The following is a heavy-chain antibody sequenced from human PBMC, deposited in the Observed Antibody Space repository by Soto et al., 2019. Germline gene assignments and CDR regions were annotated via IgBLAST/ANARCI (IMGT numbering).Heavy chain of an antibody. V-gene: IGHV3-74*01. CDR1: GFTFSSYW. Sequence: EVQLVESGGGLVQPGGSLRLSCAASGFTFSSYWMHWVRQAPGKRLVWVSRINSDGSSTSYADSVKGRFTISRDNAKNTLYLQMNSLRAEDTAVYYCATTDRYYDFWSGYSHDYWGQGTLVTVSS. J-gene: IGHJ4*02. CDR3: ATTDRYYDFWSGYSHDY. CDR2: INSDGSST. D-gene: IGHD3-3*01.